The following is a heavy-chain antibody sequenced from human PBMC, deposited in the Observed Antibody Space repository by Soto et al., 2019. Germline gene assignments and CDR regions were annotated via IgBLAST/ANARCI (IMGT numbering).Heavy chain of an antibody. Sequence: PGGSLRLSCAASGFTFSSYAMSWVRQAPGKGLEWVSAISGSGGSTYYADSVKGRFTISRDNSKNTLYLQMNSLRAEDTAVYYCAKDRDYGSGSYCFDPWGQGTLVTVSS. CDR3: AKDRDYGSGSYCFDP. J-gene: IGHJ5*02. CDR2: ISGSGGST. CDR1: GFTFSSYA. V-gene: IGHV3-23*01. D-gene: IGHD3-10*01.